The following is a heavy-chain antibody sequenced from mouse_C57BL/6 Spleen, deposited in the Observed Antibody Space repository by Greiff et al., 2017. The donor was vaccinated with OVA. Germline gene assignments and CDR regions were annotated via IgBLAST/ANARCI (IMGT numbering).Heavy chain of an antibody. CDR2: IDPETGGT. D-gene: IGHD2-12*01. CDR3: TIRYDAMDY. J-gene: IGHJ4*01. Sequence: SGAELVRPGASVTLSCKASGYTFTDYEMHWVKQTPVHGLEWIGAIDPETGGTAYNQKFKGKAILTADKSSSTAYMELRSLTSEDSAVYYCTIRYDAMDYWGQGTSVTVSS. V-gene: IGHV1-15*01. CDR1: GYTFTDYE.